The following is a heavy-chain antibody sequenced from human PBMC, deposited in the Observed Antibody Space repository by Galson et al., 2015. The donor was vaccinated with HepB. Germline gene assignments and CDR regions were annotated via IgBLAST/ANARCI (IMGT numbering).Heavy chain of an antibody. J-gene: IGHJ6*02. D-gene: IGHD2-15*01. CDR2: IIPIFGTA. V-gene: IGHV1-69*01. CDR3: ARSVNRKFSGNKVVVAAFYYYYGMDV. CDR1: GGTFSSYA. Sequence: SCQASGGTFSSYAISWVRQAPGQGLEWMGGIIPIFGTANYAQKFQGRVTITADESTSTAYMELSSLRSEDTAVYYCARSVNRKFSGNKVVVAAFYYYYGMDVWGQGTTVTVSS.